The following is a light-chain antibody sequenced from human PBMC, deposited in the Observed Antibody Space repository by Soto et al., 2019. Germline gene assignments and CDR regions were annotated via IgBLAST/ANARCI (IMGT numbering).Light chain of an antibody. CDR1: QSVSSGY. Sequence: EVVLTQSPGTLSLSPGERATLSCRASQSVSSGYLGWYQQKPGQAPRLLIYGASSRATGIPDRFSGIGSGTDFTLTISRLEPEDFAVYFCQQYTYSPWTFGQGTKVEIK. V-gene: IGKV3-20*01. CDR3: QQYTYSPWT. CDR2: GAS. J-gene: IGKJ1*01.